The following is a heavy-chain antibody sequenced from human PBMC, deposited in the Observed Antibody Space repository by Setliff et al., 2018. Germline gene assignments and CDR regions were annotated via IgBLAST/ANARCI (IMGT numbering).Heavy chain of an antibody. V-gene: IGHV1-3*01. CDR2: INAYSGDT. D-gene: IGHD2-15*01. CDR3: AKDRVEVVVAAPQARFDP. Sequence: ASVKVSCKASGYTFTSYAVHWVRQAPGQRLEWMGWINAYSGDTIYAQNYQGRVTMTTDTSTSTAYMELRSLRSDDTAVYYCAKDRVEVVVAAPQARFDPWGQGTLVTVSS. CDR1: GYTFTSYA. J-gene: IGHJ5*02.